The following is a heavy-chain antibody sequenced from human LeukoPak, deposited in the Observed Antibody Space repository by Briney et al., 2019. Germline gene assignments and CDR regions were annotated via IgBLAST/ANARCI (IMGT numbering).Heavy chain of an antibody. J-gene: IGHJ6*02. CDR2: IYHRGST. CDR1: GGSISSNNW. CDR3: ARSLDSSGYYYYYGMDV. Sequence: SETLSLTCTVSGGSISSNNWWSWVRQPPGKGPEWIGEIYHRGSTNYNPSLKSRVTISIDKSKNQFSLKLSSVTAADTAVYYCARSLDSSGYYYYYGMDVWGQGTTVTVSS. V-gene: IGHV4-4*02. D-gene: IGHD3-22*01.